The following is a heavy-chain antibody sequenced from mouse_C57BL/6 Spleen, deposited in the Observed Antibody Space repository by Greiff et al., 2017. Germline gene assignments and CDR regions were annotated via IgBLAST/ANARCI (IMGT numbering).Heavy chain of an antibody. CDR1: GFTFSSYA. J-gene: IGHJ2*01. CDR2: ISSGGDYI. Sequence: EVKLMESGEGLVKPGGSLKLSCAASGFTFSSYAMSWVRQTPEKRLEWVAYISSGGDYIYYADTVKGRFTISRDNARNTLYLQMSSLKSEDTAMYYCTRDGELGRFDYWGQGTTLTVSS. V-gene: IGHV5-9-1*02. CDR3: TRDGELGRFDY. D-gene: IGHD4-1*01.